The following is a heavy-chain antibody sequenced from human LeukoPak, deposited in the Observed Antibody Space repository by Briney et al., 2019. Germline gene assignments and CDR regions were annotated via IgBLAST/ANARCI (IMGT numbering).Heavy chain of an antibody. J-gene: IGHJ5*02. V-gene: IGHV3-7*01. CDR2: IKQDGSEK. CDR3: ASFVPDH. CDR1: GFTFSTYW. Sequence: GGSLSLSCATSGFTFSTYWMTWVRQAPGKGLEWVANIKQDGSEKNYVDSVRGRFTISRDNAKSSLYLQMNSLRAEDTAVYYCASFVPDHWGQGTLVTVSS. D-gene: IGHD3-3*01.